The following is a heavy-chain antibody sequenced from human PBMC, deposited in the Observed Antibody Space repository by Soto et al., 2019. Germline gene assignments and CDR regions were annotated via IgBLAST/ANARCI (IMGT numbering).Heavy chain of an antibody. V-gene: IGHV4-4*07. Sequence: PSETLSLTCSASGGSINSYGWSWIRQPAGKGLEWIGRVYSSGTTDYNPSLNSRATMSVETSKNQFSLKLSSVTAADTAVYYCARDIGSFAYGEGYWGQGIQVTVSS. D-gene: IGHD3-10*01. J-gene: IGHJ4*02. CDR3: ARDIGSFAYGEGY. CDR1: GGSINSYG. CDR2: VYSSGTT.